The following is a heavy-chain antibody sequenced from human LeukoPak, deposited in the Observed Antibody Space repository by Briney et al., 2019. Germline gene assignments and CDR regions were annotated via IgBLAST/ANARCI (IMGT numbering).Heavy chain of an antibody. J-gene: IGHJ4*02. CDR1: GYSFTSYW. CDR2: IYPGDSDT. V-gene: IGHV5-51*01. Sequence: GESLKISCKGSGYSFTSYWIGWVRQMPGKGLEWMGIIYPGDSDTRYSPSFQGQVTISADKSISTAYLQWSSLKASDTAMYCCARHRKGGVPAMVSPLDYWGQGTLVTVSS. D-gene: IGHD5-18*01. CDR3: ARHRKGGVPAMVSPLDY.